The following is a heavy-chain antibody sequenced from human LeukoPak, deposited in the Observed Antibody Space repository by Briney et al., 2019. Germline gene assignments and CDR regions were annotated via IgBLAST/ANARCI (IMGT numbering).Heavy chain of an antibody. CDR2: IIPIFGTA. CDR3: ARAIVVVVAATQPYGMDV. Sequence: SVKVSCKASGGTFSSYAISWVRQAPGQGLEWMGGIIPIFGTANYAQKFQGRVTITAGESTSTAYMELSSLRSEDTAVYYCARAIVVVVAATQPYGMDVWGQGATVTVSS. D-gene: IGHD2-15*01. CDR1: GGTFSSYA. J-gene: IGHJ6*02. V-gene: IGHV1-69*13.